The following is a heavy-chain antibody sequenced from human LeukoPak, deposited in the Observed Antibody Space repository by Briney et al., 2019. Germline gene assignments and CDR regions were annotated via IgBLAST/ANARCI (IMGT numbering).Heavy chain of an antibody. CDR2: ISSSSSYI. D-gene: IGHD2-15*01. V-gene: IGHV3-21*01. J-gene: IGHJ4*02. Sequence: TGGSLRLSCAASGFTFSSYSMNWVRQAPGKGLEWVSSISSSSSYIYYADSVKGRFTISRDNAKNSLYLQMNSLRAEDTAVYYCARDRRPYCSGGSCYGAGVYYFDYWGQGTLVTVSS. CDR1: GFTFSSYS. CDR3: ARDRRPYCSGGSCYGAGVYYFDY.